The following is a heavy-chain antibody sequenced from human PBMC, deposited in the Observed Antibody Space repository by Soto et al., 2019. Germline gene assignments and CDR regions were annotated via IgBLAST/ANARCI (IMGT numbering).Heavy chain of an antibody. CDR1: GGSISSSSYY. CDR3: MLGSGWKDFDY. Sequence: QLQLHESGPGLVKPSETLSLTCTVSGGSISSSSYYWGWIRQPPGKGLEWIGNIYYSGSTFYNPSLNSRLPISVDTSKNQFSLKLSSVTAADTAVYYCMLGSGWKDFDYWGQGTLVTVSS. CDR2: IYYSGST. D-gene: IGHD3-22*01. V-gene: IGHV4-39*01. J-gene: IGHJ4*02.